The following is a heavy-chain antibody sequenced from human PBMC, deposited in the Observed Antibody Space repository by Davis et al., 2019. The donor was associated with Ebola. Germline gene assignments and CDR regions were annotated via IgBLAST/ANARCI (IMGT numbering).Heavy chain of an antibody. Sequence: GESLKISCAASGFIFSSYSMNWVRQAPGKGLEWVSFISSRTTYIYYADSVKGRFTVSRDNAKNSLYLEMNSLRVEDTALYYCARDGPRVRGINSLSFDYWGQGALVTVSS. CDR3: ARDGPRVRGINSLSFDY. CDR1: GFIFSSYS. D-gene: IGHD3-10*01. V-gene: IGHV3-21*01. CDR2: ISSRTTYI. J-gene: IGHJ4*02.